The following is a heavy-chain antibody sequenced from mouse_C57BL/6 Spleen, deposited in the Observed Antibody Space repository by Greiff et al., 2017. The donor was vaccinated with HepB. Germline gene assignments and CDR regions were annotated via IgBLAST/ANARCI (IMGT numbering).Heavy chain of an antibody. CDR1: GYTFTSYW. Sequence: VQLQQPGAELVRPGTSVKLSCKASGYTFTSYWMHWVKQRPGQGLEWIGVIDPSDSYTNYNQKFKGKATLTVDTSSSTAYMQLSSLTSEDSAVYYCARSELGSFYYGRAVFAYWGQGTLVTVSA. CDR3: ARSELGSFYYGRAVFAY. D-gene: IGHD2-1*01. J-gene: IGHJ3*01. V-gene: IGHV1-59*01. CDR2: IDPSDSYT.